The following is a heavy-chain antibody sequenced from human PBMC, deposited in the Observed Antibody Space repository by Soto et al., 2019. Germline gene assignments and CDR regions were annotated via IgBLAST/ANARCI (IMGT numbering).Heavy chain of an antibody. V-gene: IGHV3-21*01. CDR2: ISTTSSYI. Sequence: ESGGGLVKPGGSLRLSCEASGFTFRSYSMNWVRQAPGKGLEWVSSISTTSSYIYYGDSVKGRFTISRDNAKNSLCLQMNSLRAEDTAIYYCAREGDDYGDYKRAFDIWGQGTTVTVSS. CDR1: GFTFRSYS. D-gene: IGHD4-17*01. J-gene: IGHJ3*02. CDR3: AREGDDYGDYKRAFDI.